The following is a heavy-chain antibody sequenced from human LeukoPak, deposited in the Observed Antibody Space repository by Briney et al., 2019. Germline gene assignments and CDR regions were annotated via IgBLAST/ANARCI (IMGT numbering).Heavy chain of an antibody. J-gene: IGHJ5*02. CDR1: GYTFTSYY. V-gene: IGHV1-46*01. CDR2: INPSGGST. Sequence: ASVKVSCKASGYTFTSYYMHWVRQAPGQGLEWMGIINPSGGSTSYAQKFQGRVTISVDTSKNQFSLKLSSVTAADTAVYYCARDGDAVQLWLKDPNWFDPWGQGTLVTVSS. D-gene: IGHD5-18*01. CDR3: ARDGDAVQLWLKDPNWFDP.